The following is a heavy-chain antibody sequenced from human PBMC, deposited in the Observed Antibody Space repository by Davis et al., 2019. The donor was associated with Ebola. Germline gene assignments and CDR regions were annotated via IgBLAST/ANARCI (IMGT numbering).Heavy chain of an antibody. J-gene: IGHJ4*02. CDR1: GFSFSSYA. Sequence: GESLKISCAASGFSFSSYAMSWVRQAPGKGLEWVSYISSSSSTIYYADSVKGRFTISRDNAKNSLYLQMDSLRAEDTAVYYCAIANRGPVADTGDYWGLGTLVTVSS. CDR3: AIANRGPVADTGDY. V-gene: IGHV3-48*01. CDR2: ISSSSSTI. D-gene: IGHD6-19*01.